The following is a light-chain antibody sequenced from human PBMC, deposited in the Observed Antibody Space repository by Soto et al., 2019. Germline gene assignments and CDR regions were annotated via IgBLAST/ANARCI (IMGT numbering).Light chain of an antibody. CDR1: TSNIGNNY. V-gene: IGLV1-51*02. CDR3: GSWDHSVSGFV. Sequence: QFVLTQPPSVSAAPGQKVTISCSGSTSNIGNNYVSWFQQLPGTAPKLIIYQSNRRPSGIPDRFSGSKSGTSATLGITGLQTGDEADYYCGSWDHSVSGFVFGTGPKVTV. CDR2: QSN. J-gene: IGLJ1*01.